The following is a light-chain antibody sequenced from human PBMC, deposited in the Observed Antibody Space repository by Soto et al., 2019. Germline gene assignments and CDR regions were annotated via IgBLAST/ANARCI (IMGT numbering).Light chain of an antibody. J-gene: IGKJ4*01. Sequence: EKVLTQSPGTLSLSPGERATLSCRASQNVSSSYLAWYQHKPGQAPRLLIYGASNRATGIPDRVSGSGSGTDFTLTISRLEPEDFAVYYCQQYANSTFPFGAGTKVDIX. CDR2: GAS. V-gene: IGKV3-20*01. CDR3: QQYANSTFP. CDR1: QNVSSSY.